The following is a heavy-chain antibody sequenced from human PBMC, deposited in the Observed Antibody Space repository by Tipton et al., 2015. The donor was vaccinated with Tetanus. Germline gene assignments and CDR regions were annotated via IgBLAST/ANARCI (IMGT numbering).Heavy chain of an antibody. CDR1: GASISSNTYY. CDR2: VPYSGST. D-gene: IGHD1-14*01. V-gene: IGHV4-39*07. J-gene: IGHJ4*02. Sequence: TLSLTCTVSGASISSNTYYWGWIRQPPGKGLEWIASVPYSGSTYYNPSLKSRVTMSLDTSKNQFSLKLSSVTAADTAVYYCARGTGDYWGQGTLVTVSS. CDR3: ARGTGDY.